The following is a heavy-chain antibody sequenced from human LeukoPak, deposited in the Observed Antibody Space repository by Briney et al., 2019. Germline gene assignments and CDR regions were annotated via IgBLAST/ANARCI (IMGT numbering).Heavy chain of an antibody. CDR3: ARNGGDSGGNFGY. CDR2: INPKSGDT. D-gene: IGHD4-23*01. V-gene: IGHV1-2*02. CDR1: GYTFTDYY. J-gene: IGHJ4*02. Sequence: ASVKVSCKASGYTFTDYYIHWVRQAPGQGLEWMGWINPKSGDTNYAQKFQGRVTLTRDTSISTAYMDLSRLRSDDTAVYYCARNGGDSGGNFGYWGQGPLVTVSS.